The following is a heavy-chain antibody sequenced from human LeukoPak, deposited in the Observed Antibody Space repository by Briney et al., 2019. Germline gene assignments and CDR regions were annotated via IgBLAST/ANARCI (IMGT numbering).Heavy chain of an antibody. J-gene: IGHJ4*02. D-gene: IGHD1-26*01. V-gene: IGHV1-18*01. Sequence: GASVTVSCKASGYTFTSYGISWVRQAPGQGLEWMGWISAYNGNTNYAQKLQGRVTMTTDTSTSTAYMELRSLRSDDTAVYYCARENRVGLAKLIDYWGQGTLVTVSS. CDR3: ARENRVGLAKLIDY. CDR1: GYTFTSYG. CDR2: ISAYNGNT.